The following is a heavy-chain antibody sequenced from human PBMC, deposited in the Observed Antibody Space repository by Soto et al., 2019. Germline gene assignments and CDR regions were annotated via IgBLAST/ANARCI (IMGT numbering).Heavy chain of an antibody. V-gene: IGHV1-2*02. D-gene: IGHD2-8*02. Sequence: QVQLVQSAAEVKKPGASVKVSCKASGYNFSDYYIHWVRQAPGQGLEWLGWVSPKSGGTNYAQKFKGRVTMTRDTSSNTVYMDLSGHKSDDTAVFYCAREVSGGGTLNWFDPWGQGTLVTVSS. CDR2: VSPKSGGT. J-gene: IGHJ5*02. CDR1: GYNFSDYY. CDR3: AREVSGGGTLNWFDP.